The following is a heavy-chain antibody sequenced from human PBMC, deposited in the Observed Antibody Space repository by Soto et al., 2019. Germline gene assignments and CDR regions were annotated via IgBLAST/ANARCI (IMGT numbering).Heavy chain of an antibody. CDR2: IDGDVSRGT. CDR1: GFTFSHYG. J-gene: IGHJ1*01. Sequence: TGGSLRLSCAASGFTFSHYGMHWVRQAPGKGLEYVPAIDGDVSRGTYYANSVKGRFTISRDNSKNTLYLQMNSLRPEDTAVYYCAIGIPYCGGDCYSARDPPEYFQHWGQGTLDTVSS. V-gene: IGHV3-64*01. D-gene: IGHD2-21*02. CDR3: AIGIPYCGGDCYSARDPPEYFQH.